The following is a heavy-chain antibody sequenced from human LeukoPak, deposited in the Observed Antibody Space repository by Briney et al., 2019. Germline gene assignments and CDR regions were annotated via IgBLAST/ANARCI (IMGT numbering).Heavy chain of an antibody. J-gene: IGHJ4*02. CDR3: ARRGGSSSRRSPIDY. D-gene: IGHD6-6*01. V-gene: IGHV3-7*01. CDR2: IKQDGSQR. Sequence: PGGSLRLSCTASGFTFSDYWMTWVRQAPGKGPEWVANIKQDGSQRYYVDSVRGRFTISRDNAKNSLLLQMNGLRAEDTAVYYCARRGGSSSRRSPIDYWGQGTLVTVSS. CDR1: GFTFSDYW.